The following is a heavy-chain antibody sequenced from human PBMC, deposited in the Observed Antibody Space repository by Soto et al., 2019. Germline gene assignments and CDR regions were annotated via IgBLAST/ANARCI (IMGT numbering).Heavy chain of an antibody. V-gene: IGHV1-2*04. CDR2: INPNSGGT. CDR1: GYTFTGYY. J-gene: IGHJ6*02. Sequence: ASVKVSCKASGYTFTGYYMHWVRQAPGQRLEWVGWINPNSGGTNYAQKFQGWVTMTRDTSISTAYMELSRLRSDDTAVYYCARDRYYYDTHGGYYYVMDVWGQGTTVTVSS. D-gene: IGHD3-22*01. CDR3: ARDRYYYDTHGGYYYVMDV.